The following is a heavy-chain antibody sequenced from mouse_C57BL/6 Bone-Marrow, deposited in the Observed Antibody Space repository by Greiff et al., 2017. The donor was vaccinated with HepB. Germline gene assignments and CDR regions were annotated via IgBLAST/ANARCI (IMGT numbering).Heavy chain of an antibody. Sequence: DVKLVESGGGLVQPGGSLKLSCAASGFTFSDYYMYWVRQTPEKRLEWVAYISNGGGSTYYPDTVKGRFTISRDNAKNTLYLQMSRLKSEDTAMYYCAKGSSYDYFDYWGQGTTLTVSS. V-gene: IGHV5-12*01. J-gene: IGHJ2*01. CDR1: GFTFSDYY. CDR3: AKGSSYDYFDY. D-gene: IGHD1-1*01. CDR2: ISNGGGST.